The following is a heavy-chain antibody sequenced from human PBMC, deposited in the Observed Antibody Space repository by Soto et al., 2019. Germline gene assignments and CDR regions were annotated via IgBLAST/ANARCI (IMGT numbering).Heavy chain of an antibody. CDR2: IYPSGMP. V-gene: IGHV4-30-2*01. CDR1: GGSFSGYS. J-gene: IGHJ4*02. D-gene: IGHD5-18*01. Sequence: SDTLSLTCAVYGGSFSGYSWSWIRQPPGKGLEWIGYIYPSGMPFYNPSLRSRVTISIDRSNDQFSLNLKSVTAADTAVYYCARERGGYGLFDSWGQGTLVTVSS. CDR3: ARERGGYGLFDS.